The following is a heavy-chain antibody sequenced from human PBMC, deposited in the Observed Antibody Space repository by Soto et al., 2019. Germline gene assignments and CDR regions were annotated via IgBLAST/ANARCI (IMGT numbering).Heavy chain of an antibody. V-gene: IGHV1-2*02. CDR2: INPITEGT. CDR1: GYTFTSYY. CDR3: ARNYYDSSDRDYLDY. D-gene: IGHD3-22*01. J-gene: IGHJ4*02. Sequence: ASVKVSCKASGYTFTSYYIHWVRQAPGQGLEWMGWINPITEGTNYAPKFQGRVTMTRDTSITTAYMELSRLRSDDTAVYYCARNYYDSSDRDYLDYWGQGTPVTVSS.